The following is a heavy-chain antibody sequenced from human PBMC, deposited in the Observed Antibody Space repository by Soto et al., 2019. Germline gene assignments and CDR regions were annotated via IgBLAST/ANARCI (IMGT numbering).Heavy chain of an antibody. CDR1: GFTFSSYW. J-gene: IGHJ3*02. CDR3: ARDGSNWLFWDHDAFDI. V-gene: IGHV3-7*01. Sequence: PGGSLRLSCAASGFTFSSYWMSWVRQAPGKGLEWVANIKQDGSEKYYVDSVKGRFTISRDNAKNSLYLQMNSLRAEDTAVYYCARDGSNWLFWDHDAFDIWGQGTMVTVSS. D-gene: IGHD3-9*01. CDR2: IKQDGSEK.